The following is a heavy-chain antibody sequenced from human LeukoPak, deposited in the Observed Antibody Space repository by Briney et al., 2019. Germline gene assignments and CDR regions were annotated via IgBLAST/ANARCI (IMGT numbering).Heavy chain of an antibody. CDR1: GASFNVYY. V-gene: IGHV4-34*01. CDR2: VNPSGNT. J-gene: IGHJ6*03. D-gene: IGHD1-26*01. CDR3: ARVRGSSGSYEYYHYMDV. Sequence: SETLSLTCAVSGASFNVYYSSWIRQPPGKGLEWIGEVNPSGNTNYNPSLKSRVTISVDTSKKQFSLKLSSVTAADTAVYYCARVRGSSGSYEYYHYMDVWGKGTTVTISS.